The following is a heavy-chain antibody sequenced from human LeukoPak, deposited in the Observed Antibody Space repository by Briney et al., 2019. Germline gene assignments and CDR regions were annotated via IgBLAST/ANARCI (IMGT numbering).Heavy chain of an antibody. CDR1: GGSFSGYY. J-gene: IGHJ5*02. Sequence: SETLSLTCAVYGGSFSGYYWSWIRQPPGKGLEWIGEINHRGSTNYNPSLKSRDTISVDTSKNQFSMKLSSVTAADPAVYYWARGSSSVVIAAAGPHQPNRFDPWGQGTLVTVSS. D-gene: IGHD6-13*01. V-gene: IGHV4-34*01. CDR2: INHRGST. CDR3: ARGSSSVVIAAAGPHQPNRFDP.